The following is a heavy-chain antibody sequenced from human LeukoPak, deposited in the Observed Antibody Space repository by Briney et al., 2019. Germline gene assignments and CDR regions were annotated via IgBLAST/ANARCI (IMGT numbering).Heavy chain of an antibody. J-gene: IGHJ6*03. Sequence: GGSLRLSCAASGFTFSSYSMNWVRQAPGKGLEWVSSISSSSSYIYYADSVKGRFTISRDNAKNSLYLQMNSLRAEDTAVYYCARARGDYYYYFYMDVWGKGTTVTISS. CDR2: ISSSSSYI. CDR3: ARARGDYYYYFYMDV. V-gene: IGHV3-21*01. CDR1: GFTFSSYS.